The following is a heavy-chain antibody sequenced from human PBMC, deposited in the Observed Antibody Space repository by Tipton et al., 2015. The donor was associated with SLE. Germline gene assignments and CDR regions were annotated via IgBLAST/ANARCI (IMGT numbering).Heavy chain of an antibody. CDR1: GGSISSSGDY. CDR2: IYSSGST. D-gene: IGHD4-11*01. J-gene: IGHJ6*03. V-gene: IGHV4-31*03. Sequence: TLSLTCTVSGGSISSSGDYWSWIRQHPGKGLEWIGFIYSSGSTYYNPSLQSRTTMSVDTSKNEFSLKLSSVTAADTAFYYCTRSRYSNYAYYYYVDVWGKGTTVTVSS. CDR3: TRSRYSNYAYYYYVDV.